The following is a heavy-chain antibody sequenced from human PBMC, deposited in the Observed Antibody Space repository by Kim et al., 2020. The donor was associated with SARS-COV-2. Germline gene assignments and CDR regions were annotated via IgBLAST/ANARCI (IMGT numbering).Heavy chain of an antibody. CDR2: IWYDGSNK. J-gene: IGHJ4*02. D-gene: IGHD6-19*01. CDR3: ARGRLAVAGTLGGY. CDR1: GFTFSSYG. V-gene: IGHV3-33*01. Sequence: GGSLRLSCAASGFTFSSYGMHWVRQAPGKGLEWVAVIWYDGSNKYYADSVKGRFTISRDNSKNTLYLQMNSLRAEDTAVYYCARGRLAVAGTLGGYWGQGTLVTVSS.